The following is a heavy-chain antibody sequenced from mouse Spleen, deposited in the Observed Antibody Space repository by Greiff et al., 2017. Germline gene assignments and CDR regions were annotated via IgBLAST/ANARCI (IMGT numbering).Heavy chain of an antibody. D-gene: IGHD4-1*01. J-gene: IGHJ3*01. Sequence: QVQLQQSGAELAKPGASVKLSCKASGYTFTSYWMHWVKQRPGQGLEWIGYINPSSGYTKYNQKFKDKAILTADKSSSTAYMQLSSLTYEDSAVYYCARSGLTGTGFLAYWGQGTLVTVSA. CDR1: GYTFTSYW. CDR2: INPSSGYT. CDR3: ARSGLTGTGFLAY. V-gene: IGHV1-7*01.